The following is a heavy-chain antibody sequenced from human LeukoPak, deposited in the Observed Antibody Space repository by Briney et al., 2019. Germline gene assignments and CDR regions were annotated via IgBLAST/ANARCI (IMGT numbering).Heavy chain of an antibody. CDR3: ARGWGE. D-gene: IGHD3-10*01. V-gene: IGHV3-48*03. J-gene: IGHJ4*02. CDR2: ISSSGSTK. Sequence: PGGSLRPSCAASGFTFSSYEMNWVRQGPGKGLEWVSYISSSGSTKYYADSVKGRFTISRDNAKKSLYLQMNSLRAEDTAVYYCARGWGEGGQGTLVTVSS. CDR1: GFTFSSYE.